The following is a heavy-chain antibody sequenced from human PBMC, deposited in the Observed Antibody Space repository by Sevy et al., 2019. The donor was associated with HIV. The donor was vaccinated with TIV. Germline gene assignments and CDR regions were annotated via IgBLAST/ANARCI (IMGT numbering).Heavy chain of an antibody. D-gene: IGHD3-3*01. J-gene: IGHJ4*02. Sequence: GGSLRLSCAASGFTFDDYAMHWVRQAPGKDLEWVSGISWNCGSIGYADSVKGRFTISRDNAKNSLYLQMNSLGAEDTALYFCAIDRSWNYTHYFDYWGQGTLVTVSS. V-gene: IGHV3-9*01. CDR3: AIDRSWNYTHYFDY. CDR2: ISWNCGSI. CDR1: GFTFDDYA.